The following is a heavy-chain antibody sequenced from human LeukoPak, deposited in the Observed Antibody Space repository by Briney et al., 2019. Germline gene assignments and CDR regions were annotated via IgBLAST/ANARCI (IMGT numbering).Heavy chain of an antibody. Sequence: SGPTLVNPTQTLTLTCTFSGFSLSTSGVGVGWIRQPPGKALEWLALIYWNDDKRYSPSLKSRLTITKDTSKNQVVLTMTNMDPVDTATYYCAHSVAPFLGATYNFDYWGQGTLVTVSS. J-gene: IGHJ4*02. V-gene: IGHV2-5*01. CDR3: AHSVAPFLGATYNFDY. CDR1: GFSLSTSGVG. D-gene: IGHD3-3*02. CDR2: IYWNDDK.